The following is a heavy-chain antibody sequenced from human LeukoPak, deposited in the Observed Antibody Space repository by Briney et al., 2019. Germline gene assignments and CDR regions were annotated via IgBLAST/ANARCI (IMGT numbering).Heavy chain of an antibody. CDR3: ARRAIWNPEFDY. CDR1: GGSISSYY. J-gene: IGHJ4*02. V-gene: IGHV4-59*08. D-gene: IGHD1-1*01. CDR2: IYYSGST. Sequence: SETLSLTCTVSGGSISSYYWSWIRQPPGKGLEWIGYIYYSGSTNYNPSLKSRVTISVDTSKNRFSLKLSSVTAADTAVYYCARRAIWNPEFDYWGQGTLVTVSS.